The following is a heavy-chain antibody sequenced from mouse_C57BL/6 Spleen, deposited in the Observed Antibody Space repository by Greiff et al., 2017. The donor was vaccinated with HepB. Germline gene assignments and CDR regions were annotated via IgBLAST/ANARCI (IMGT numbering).Heavy chain of an antibody. CDR1: GYTFTSYW. Sequence: QVQLQQPGAELVKPGASVKMSCKASGYTFTSYWITWVKQRPGQGLEWIGDIYPGSGSTNYNEKFKSKATLTVDTSSSTAYMQLSSLTSEYAAFYYCARGSLDCANDYWGQGTPVTVSS. V-gene: IGHV1-55*01. CDR2: IYPGSGST. CDR3: ARGSLDCANDY. J-gene: IGHJ4*01.